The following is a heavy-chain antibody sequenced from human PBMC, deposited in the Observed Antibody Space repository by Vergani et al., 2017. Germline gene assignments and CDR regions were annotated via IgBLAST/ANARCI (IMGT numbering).Heavy chain of an antibody. CDR1: GGSLSGYY. D-gene: IGHD6-13*01. CDR3: ARGTTLLIAAAGRAWFDP. V-gene: IGHV4-59*12. CDR2: VEDSGYF. J-gene: IGHJ5*02. Sequence: QVQLQESGPGLVRPSETLSLTCTVSGGSLSGYYWNWIRQTPGEGLEWIGYVEDSGYFNYNPSLKSRVTISVDTSKNQFSLNLSSVTAADAAVYYCARGTTLLIAAAGRAWFDPWGQGTLVTVSS.